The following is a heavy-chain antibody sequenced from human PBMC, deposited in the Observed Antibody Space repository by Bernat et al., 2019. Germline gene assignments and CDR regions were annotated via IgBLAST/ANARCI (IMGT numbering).Heavy chain of an antibody. CDR2: IKSKTDGGTT. CDR3: TTDCSGGSCRDY. D-gene: IGHD2-15*01. CDR1: GFTFSSYA. V-gene: IGHV3-15*01. J-gene: IGHJ4*02. Sequence: VQLVESGGGVVQPGRSLRLSCAASGFTFSSYAMHWVRQAPGKGLEWVGRIKSKTDGGTTDYAAPVKGRFTISRDDSKNTLYLQMNSLKTEDTAVYYCTTDCSGGSCRDYWGQGTLVTVSS.